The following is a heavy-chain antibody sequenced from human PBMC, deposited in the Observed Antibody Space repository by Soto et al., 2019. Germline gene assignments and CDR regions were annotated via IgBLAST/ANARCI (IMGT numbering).Heavy chain of an antibody. J-gene: IGHJ3*02. Sequence: ASVKVSCKASGYTFTTYGISWVRQAPGQGLEWMGWISGHNDNTIYAQKIQGRVTMTTDTSTSTAYMGLRSLRSDDTAVYYCARDFHQYSSSWFDTFDIWGQGTMVTVSS. CDR3: ARDFHQYSSSWFDTFDI. V-gene: IGHV1-18*01. CDR2: ISGHNDNT. CDR1: GYTFTTYG. D-gene: IGHD6-13*01.